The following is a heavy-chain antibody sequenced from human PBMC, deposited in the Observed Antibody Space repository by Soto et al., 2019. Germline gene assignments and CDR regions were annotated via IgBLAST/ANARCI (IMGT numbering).Heavy chain of an antibody. CDR1: GVTVSSGAYY. CDR2: IYYNGST. V-gene: IGHV4-31*03. Sequence: QVQLQQSGPGLVKPSQTLSLTCTVSGVTVSSGAYYWSWIRQHPGKGLEWIGNIYYNGSTYYSPSIQSRVAISLDTSKNQFSLRLSSVTAADTAVYYCARYRFSGSKWSKFDYWGQGTLVSVSS. J-gene: IGHJ4*02. D-gene: IGHD1-26*01. CDR3: ARYRFSGSKWSKFDY.